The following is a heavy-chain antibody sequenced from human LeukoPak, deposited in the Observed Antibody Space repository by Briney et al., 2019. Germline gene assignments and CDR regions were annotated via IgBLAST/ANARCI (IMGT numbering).Heavy chain of an antibody. Sequence: PSETLSLTCAVYGGSFSGYYWSWIRQPPGKGLEWIGEINHSGSTNYNPSLKSRVTISVDTSKNQFSLKLSSVTAADTAVYYCARGTNMIVVVKGAFDIWGQGTMVTVSS. CDR3: ARGTNMIVVVKGAFDI. D-gene: IGHD3-22*01. J-gene: IGHJ3*02. CDR2: INHSGST. V-gene: IGHV4-34*01. CDR1: GGSFSGYY.